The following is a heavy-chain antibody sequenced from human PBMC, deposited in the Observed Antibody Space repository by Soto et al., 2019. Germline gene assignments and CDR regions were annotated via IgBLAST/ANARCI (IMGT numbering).Heavy chain of an antibody. D-gene: IGHD6-13*01. CDR1: GGSISSGDYH. CDR3: ARAAAAGTDWFDP. J-gene: IGHJ5*02. CDR2: IYYSGST. Sequence: SETLSLTCTVSGGSISSGDYHWSWIRQPPGKGLEWIGYIYYSGSTYYNPSLKSRVTISVDTSKNQFSLKLSSVTAADTAVYYCARAAAAGTDWFDPWGQGTLVTVSS. V-gene: IGHV4-30-4*01.